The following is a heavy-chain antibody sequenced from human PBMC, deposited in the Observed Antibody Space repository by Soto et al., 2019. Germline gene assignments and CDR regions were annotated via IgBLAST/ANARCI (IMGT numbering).Heavy chain of an antibody. J-gene: IGHJ3*02. CDR1: GGSISSYY. CDR2: IYYSVST. Sequence: SEALSLTCTVSGGSISSYYWSSIRQPPGKGLEWIGYIYYSVSTTYNPSLKSRVTISVDTSKNQFSLKLSSVTAADTAVYYCARDWVYCSGGSCSHQAAFDIWGQGTMVTVSS. CDR3: ARDWVYCSGGSCSHQAAFDI. D-gene: IGHD2-15*01. V-gene: IGHV4-59*01.